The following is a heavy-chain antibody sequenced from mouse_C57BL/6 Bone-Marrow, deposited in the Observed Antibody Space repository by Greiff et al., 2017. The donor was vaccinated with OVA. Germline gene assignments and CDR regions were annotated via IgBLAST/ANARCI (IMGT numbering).Heavy chain of an antibody. Sequence: EVKLMESGPGLVKPSQSLSLTCSVTGYSITSGYYWNWIRQFPGNKLEWMGYISYDGSNNYNPSLKNRISITRDTSKNQFFLKLNSVTTEDTATYYCARDRPYGNYFDYWGQGTTLTVSS. CDR1: GYSITSGYY. V-gene: IGHV3-6*01. CDR3: ARDRPYGNYFDY. CDR2: ISYDGSN. D-gene: IGHD2-1*01. J-gene: IGHJ2*01.